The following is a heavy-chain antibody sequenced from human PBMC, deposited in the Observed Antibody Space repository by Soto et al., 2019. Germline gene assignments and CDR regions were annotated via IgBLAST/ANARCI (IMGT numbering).Heavy chain of an antibody. D-gene: IGHD3-10*01. CDR2: IYYLGST. CDR1: GGSMSEYF. V-gene: IGHV4-59*01. CDR3: ARDGYDGSGSPYPAY. Sequence: SETLSLTCSVSGGSMSEYFWSWIRQSPGKGLEWIGYIYYLGSTDYNPSLKSRVTISVATSKRQFSLRLTLVTAADTAVYYCARDGYDGSGSPYPAYWGPGTQVTVSS. J-gene: IGHJ4*02.